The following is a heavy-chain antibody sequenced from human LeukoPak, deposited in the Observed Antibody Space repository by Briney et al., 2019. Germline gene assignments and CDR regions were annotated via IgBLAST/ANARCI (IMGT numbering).Heavy chain of an antibody. CDR2: INPSGGST. J-gene: IGHJ4*02. V-gene: IGHV1-46*01. CDR3: ARGVDCSGGSCYPNFDY. Sequence: ASVKVSRKASGYTFTSYYMHWVRQAPGHGLEWMGIINPSGGSTSYAQKFQGRVTMTRDTSTSTVYMELSSLRSEDTAVYYCARGVDCSGGSCYPNFDYWGQGTLVTVSS. D-gene: IGHD2-15*01. CDR1: GYTFTSYY.